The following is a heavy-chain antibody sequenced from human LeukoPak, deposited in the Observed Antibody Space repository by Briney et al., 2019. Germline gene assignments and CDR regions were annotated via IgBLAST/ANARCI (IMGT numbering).Heavy chain of an antibody. J-gene: IGHJ4*02. D-gene: IGHD5-18*01. CDR2: ISYDGSNK. Sequence: PGRSLRLSCAASGFTFSSYAMHWVRQAPGKGLEWVAVISYDGSNKYYADSVKGRFTISRDNSKNTLYLQMNSLRAEDTAVYYCARRPEYSYGFDYWGQGTLVTVSS. CDR1: GFTFSSYA. V-gene: IGHV3-30-3*01. CDR3: ARRPEYSYGFDY.